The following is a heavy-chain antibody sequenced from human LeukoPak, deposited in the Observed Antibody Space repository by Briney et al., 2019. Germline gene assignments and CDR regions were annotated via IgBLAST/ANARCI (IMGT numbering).Heavy chain of an antibody. CDR2: IYYSGST. D-gene: IGHD2-2*01. J-gene: IGHJ5*02. Sequence: SETLSLTCTVSGGSISSSSYYCGWIRQPPEKGLEWIGIIYYSGSTYYNPSLKSRLNTSVDTSKNQFSLKLSSVAATDTTVYYCARRGYCSSTSCYEYWFDPWGQGTLVTVSS. CDR3: ARRGYCSSTSCYEYWFDP. CDR1: GGSISSSSYY. V-gene: IGHV4-39*01.